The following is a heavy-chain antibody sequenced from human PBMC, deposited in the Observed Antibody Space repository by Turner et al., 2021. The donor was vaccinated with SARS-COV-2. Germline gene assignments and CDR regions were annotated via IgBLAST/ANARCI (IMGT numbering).Heavy chain of an antibody. CDR3: ASPGGNSGWFFAYDI. CDR1: GGSISSSSYC. D-gene: IGHD6-19*01. Sequence: QLQLQESGPGLVKPSETLSLTCTVSGGSISSSSYCWGWIRQPPGKGLEWIGSIYYSGSTYYNPSLKSRVTISVDTSKNQFSLKLNSVTAADTAVYYCASPGGNSGWFFAYDIWGQGTMVTVSS. J-gene: IGHJ3*02. V-gene: IGHV4-39*01. CDR2: IYYSGST.